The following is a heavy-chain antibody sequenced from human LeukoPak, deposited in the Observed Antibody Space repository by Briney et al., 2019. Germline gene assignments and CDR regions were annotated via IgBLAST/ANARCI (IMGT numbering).Heavy chain of an antibody. V-gene: IGHV3-30*02. CDR2: IRDDGTNK. CDR3: AKGPYQTFDY. CDR1: GFTFSSYG. J-gene: IGHJ4*02. Sequence: GGSLRLSCAASGFTFSSYGMHWVRQAPGKGLEWVAFIRDDGTNKYYADSVKGRFTISRDNSKNTLYLQMNSLKTEDTAVYYCAKGPYQTFDYWGQGTLVTVSS.